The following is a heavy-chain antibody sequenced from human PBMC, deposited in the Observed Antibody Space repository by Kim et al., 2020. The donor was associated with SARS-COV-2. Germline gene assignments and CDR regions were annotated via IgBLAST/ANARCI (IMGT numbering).Heavy chain of an antibody. V-gene: IGHV1-3*01. CDR1: GYTFTSYA. J-gene: IGHJ4*02. Sequence: ASVKVSCKASGYTFTSYAMHWVRQAPGQRLEWMGWINAGNGNTKYSQKFQGRVTITRDTSASTAYMELSSLRSEDTAVYYCARSTPTADFRSSSWYAGGFDYWGQGTLVTVSS. D-gene: IGHD6-13*01. CDR3: ARSTPTADFRSSSWYAGGFDY. CDR2: INAGNGNT.